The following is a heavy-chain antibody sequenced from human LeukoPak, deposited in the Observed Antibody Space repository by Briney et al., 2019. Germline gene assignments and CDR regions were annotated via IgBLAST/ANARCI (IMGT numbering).Heavy chain of an antibody. Sequence: SETLSLTCTVSGGSISSSNYYWGWIRQPPGKGLEWIGSIFYSGSTYYDPSLKSRVTISVDTSRNQFSLKLSSVTAADTAVYYCARGRTVTNDNWFDPWGQGTLVTVSS. CDR1: GGSISSSNYY. J-gene: IGHJ5*02. CDR2: IFYSGST. D-gene: IGHD4-17*01. CDR3: ARGRTVTNDNWFDP. V-gene: IGHV4-39*01.